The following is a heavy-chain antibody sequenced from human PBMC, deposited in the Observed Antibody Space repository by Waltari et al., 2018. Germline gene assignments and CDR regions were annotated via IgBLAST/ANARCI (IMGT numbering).Heavy chain of an antibody. J-gene: IGHJ4*02. V-gene: IGHV4-4*02. CDR2: VHHSGKT. CDR3: AGDRAIGLFFDY. D-gene: IGHD2-2*01. CDR1: GDSISGNYW. Sequence: QLQLQESGQGLVKPSGTLSRTCAVPGDSISGNYWWSWVRQSPEKGLEWIGQVHHSGKTHYNPSLQSRVTISVDKPKNQFSLNLNSVTGADTAVYYCAGDRAIGLFFDYWGRGTLVTVSS.